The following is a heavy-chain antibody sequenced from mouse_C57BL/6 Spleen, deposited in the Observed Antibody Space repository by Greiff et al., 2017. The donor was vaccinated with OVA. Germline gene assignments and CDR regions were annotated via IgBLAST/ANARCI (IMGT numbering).Heavy chain of an antibody. Sequence: EVHLVESEGGLVQPGSSMKLSCTASGFTFSDYYMAWVRQVPEKGLEWVANINYDGSSTYYLDSLKSRFIISRDNAKNILYLQMSSLKSEDTATYYCARVGVEGYWAMDYWGQGTSVTVSS. CDR3: ARVGVEGYWAMDY. V-gene: IGHV5-16*01. CDR1: GFTFSDYY. J-gene: IGHJ4*01. D-gene: IGHD1-1*01. CDR2: INYDGSST.